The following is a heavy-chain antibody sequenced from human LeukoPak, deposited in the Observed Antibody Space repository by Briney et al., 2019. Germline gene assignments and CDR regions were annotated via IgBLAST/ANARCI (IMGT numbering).Heavy chain of an antibody. Sequence: GGSLSLSCTPSGLTLSTSGFNWVRHAPGKGLEWVASIGPTGFDRYHADSIKGRFTISRDNANNFLYLQMDRLRAEDTAVYYCATETNGRHYDYWGQGTLLTVSS. CDR2: IGPTGFDR. CDR3: ATETNGRHYDY. CDR1: GLTLSTSG. J-gene: IGHJ4*02. V-gene: IGHV3-21*06. D-gene: IGHD1-14*01.